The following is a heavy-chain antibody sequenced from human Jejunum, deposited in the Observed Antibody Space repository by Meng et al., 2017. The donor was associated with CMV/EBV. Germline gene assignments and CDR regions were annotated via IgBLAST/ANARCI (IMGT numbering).Heavy chain of an antibody. D-gene: IGHD1-26*01. CDR1: GFRFSDFY. CDR2: MNQDGSEG. V-gene: IGHV3-7*01. J-gene: IGHJ4*02. CDR3: ARDPEFGALDY. Sequence: AASGFRFSDFYMSWVRQAPGRGLEWVANMNQDGSEGYYVDSVKGRFSISRDNARNSLYLQMNSLRGEDTAVYYCARDPEFGALDYWGQGTLVTVSS.